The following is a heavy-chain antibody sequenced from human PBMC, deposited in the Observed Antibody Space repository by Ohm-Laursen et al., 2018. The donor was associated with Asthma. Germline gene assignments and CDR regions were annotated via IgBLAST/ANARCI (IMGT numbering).Heavy chain of an antibody. J-gene: IGHJ4*02. Sequence: SLRLSCAASGFTFGDYAMHWVRQRPGKGLEWVSGIRWNSDSTGYVDSVKGRFTISRDNAKNSLYLQMNSLRAEDTALYYCAKIHDISGRWYYFDYWGQGTLVTVSS. CDR2: IRWNSDST. V-gene: IGHV3-9*01. CDR1: GFTFGDYA. CDR3: AKIHDISGRWYYFDY. D-gene: IGHD3-22*01.